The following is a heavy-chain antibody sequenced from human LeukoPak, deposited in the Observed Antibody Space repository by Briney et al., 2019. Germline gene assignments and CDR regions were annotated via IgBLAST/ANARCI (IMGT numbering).Heavy chain of an antibody. J-gene: IGHJ4*02. Sequence: HAGGSLRLSCAASGFTFSSYWMSWVRQAPGKGLEWVANIKQDGSEKYYVDSVKGRFTISRDNAKNSLYLQMNSLRAEDTAVYYCAGPPGYCSGGSCYSPLYWGQGTLVTVSS. V-gene: IGHV3-7*01. D-gene: IGHD2-15*01. CDR1: GFTFSSYW. CDR2: IKQDGSEK. CDR3: AGPPGYCSGGSCYSPLY.